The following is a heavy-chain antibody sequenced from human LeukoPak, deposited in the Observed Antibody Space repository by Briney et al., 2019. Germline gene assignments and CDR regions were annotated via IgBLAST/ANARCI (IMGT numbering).Heavy chain of an antibody. Sequence: SETLSLTCAVYGGSFSGYYWSWIRQPPGKGLEWIGEINHSGSTNYNPSLKSRVTISVDTSKNQFSLKLSSVTAADTAVYYCARVRRGGSWADYWGQGTLATVSS. V-gene: IGHV4-34*01. CDR2: INHSGST. CDR1: GGSFSGYY. CDR3: ARVRRGGSWADY. D-gene: IGHD1-26*01. J-gene: IGHJ4*02.